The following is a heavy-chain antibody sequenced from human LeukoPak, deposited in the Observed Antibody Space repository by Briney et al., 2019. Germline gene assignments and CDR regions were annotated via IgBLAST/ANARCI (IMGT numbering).Heavy chain of an antibody. J-gene: IGHJ4*02. CDR2: ISGSGGST. V-gene: IGHV3-23*01. CDR1: GFSFSAYS. D-gene: IGHD3-22*01. CDR3: YYYDSSGYYPQTKIDY. Sequence: GGSLRLSCAASGFSFSAYSMNWVRQAPGKGLEGVSGISGSGGSTYYADSVKGRFTISRDNSKNTLYLQMNSLRAEDTAVYYCYYYDSSGYYPQTKIDYWGQGTLVTVSS.